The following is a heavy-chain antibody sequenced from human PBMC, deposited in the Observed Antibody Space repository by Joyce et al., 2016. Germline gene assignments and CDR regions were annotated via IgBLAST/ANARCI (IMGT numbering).Heavy chain of an antibody. V-gene: IGHV3-30*18. Sequence: QVQLVESGGCVVQPGRSLRLSCAASGLTLSNYGVHWVRQAAGKGLEWVAVISYDGIYKYYADSVKGRFTSSRDNSKNTGFLEMNSLRTEDTAVYYCAKILTATYSSGWFLDYWGQGTLVTVSS. J-gene: IGHJ4*02. CDR2: ISYDGIYK. D-gene: IGHD6-25*01. CDR1: GLTLSNYG. CDR3: AKILTATYSSGWFLDY.